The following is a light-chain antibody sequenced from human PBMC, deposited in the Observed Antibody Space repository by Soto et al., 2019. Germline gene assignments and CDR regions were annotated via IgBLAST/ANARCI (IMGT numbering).Light chain of an antibody. CDR3: WQQNNCPPIT. V-gene: IGKV3-15*01. Sequence: VLTQSPATVSLTPGERATLSCRASQSVSSNLAWYQQKPGQAPRLLIYGASTRATVIPSRFSGSGSVTEFTLTTSSQSAEDVVYYCWQQNNCPPITFCQGTRLEIK. CDR2: GAS. CDR1: QSVSSN. J-gene: IGKJ5*01.